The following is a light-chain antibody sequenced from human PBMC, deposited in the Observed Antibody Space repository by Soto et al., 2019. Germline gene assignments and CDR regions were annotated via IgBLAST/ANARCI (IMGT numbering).Light chain of an antibody. CDR1: RSNIGSNT. J-gene: IGLJ3*02. CDR3: AAWDDSLNGPV. Sequence: QLVLIQSPSASGTPGQRVTISCSGSRSNIGSNTVNWYQQVPGTAPRLLIYANNQRPSGVPDRFSDSKSGTSASLAISGLQSEDEADYYCAAWDDSLNGPVFGGGTKLTVL. CDR2: ANN. V-gene: IGLV1-44*01.